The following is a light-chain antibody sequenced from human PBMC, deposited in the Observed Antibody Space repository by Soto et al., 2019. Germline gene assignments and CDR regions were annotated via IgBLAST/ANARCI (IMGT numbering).Light chain of an antibody. V-gene: IGKV1-27*01. CDR3: QKYNSAPWT. Sequence: DIQMTQSPLSLSASVGDRVTITCRASQGIGNYLAWYQQKPGKVPKLLIYAASTLQSGVPSRFSGSGSGTDFTLTISSLQPEDVAIYYCQKYNSAPWTFGQGTKVEIK. CDR1: QGIGNY. CDR2: AAS. J-gene: IGKJ1*01.